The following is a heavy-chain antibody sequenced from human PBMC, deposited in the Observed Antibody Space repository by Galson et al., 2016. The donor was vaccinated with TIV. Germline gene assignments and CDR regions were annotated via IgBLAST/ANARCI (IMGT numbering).Heavy chain of an antibody. Sequence: SVKVSCKASGGTFSSYVFNWVRLAPGQGLEWMGGIIPLFRTTNYAQKFQVRVTITADESTNTAYMELNSLRSGDTAVYYCASDRNTAFDTYHYYYGMDVWGQGTTVTVSS. V-gene: IGHV1-69*13. CDR2: IIPLFRTT. CDR1: GGTFSSYV. J-gene: IGHJ6*02. CDR3: ASDRNTAFDTYHYYYGMDV. D-gene: IGHD5-18*01.